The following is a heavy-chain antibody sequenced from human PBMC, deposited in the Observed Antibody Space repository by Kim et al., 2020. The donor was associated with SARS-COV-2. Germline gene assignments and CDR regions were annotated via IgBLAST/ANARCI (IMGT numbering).Heavy chain of an antibody. CDR2: IYHRGST. Sequence: SETLSLTCSVSGGYINTSHYYWAWIRQPPGKGLEWIGTIYHRGSTYYNPSLKSRVTISVDTSRNQFSLKLASVTAADPAVYYCARRTGAGGYFDFWGQG. CDR3: ARRTGAGGYFDF. V-gene: IGHV4-39*01. J-gene: IGHJ4*02. D-gene: IGHD3-16*01. CDR1: GGYINTSHYY.